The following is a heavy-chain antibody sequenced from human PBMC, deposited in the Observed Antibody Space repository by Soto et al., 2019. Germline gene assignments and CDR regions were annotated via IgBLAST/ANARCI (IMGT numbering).Heavy chain of an antibody. J-gene: IGHJ4*02. V-gene: IGHV3-74*01. D-gene: IGHD1-1*01. CDR2: ISDDGSTA. CDR1: GFTFSAYW. Sequence: AGGSLRLSCAVSGFTFSAYWMHWVRQVPGKGLTWVSRISDDGSTATYADSVKGRIVISRDNAKNSLYLEMNTLRADDSGLYYCARGPRVSSTGTGAHWGRGTLVTVSS. CDR3: ARGPRVSSTGTGAH.